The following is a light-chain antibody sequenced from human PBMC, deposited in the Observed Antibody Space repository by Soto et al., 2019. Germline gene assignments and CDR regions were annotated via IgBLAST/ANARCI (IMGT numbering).Light chain of an antibody. CDR3: NSYSTSSTPLV. CDR2: DVN. Sequence: QSALTQPASVSGSPGQSITISCTGTSSDVGHYDYVSWYQQHPGKAPRLMIYDVNTRPSGVSNRFSGSKSGNTASLTISGLQAEDEADYYCNSYSTSSTPLVFGGGTKLTVL. J-gene: IGLJ2*01. CDR1: SSDVGHYDY. V-gene: IGLV2-14*03.